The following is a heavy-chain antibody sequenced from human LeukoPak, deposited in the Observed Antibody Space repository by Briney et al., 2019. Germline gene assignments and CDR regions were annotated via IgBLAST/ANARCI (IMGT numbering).Heavy chain of an antibody. CDR1: GGSFSGYY. CDR2: INHSGST. J-gene: IGHJ3*02. D-gene: IGHD3-10*01. V-gene: IGHV4-34*01. CDR3: ARSYGSGTDAFDI. Sequence: SETLSLTCAVYGGSFSGYYWSWIRQPPGKGLEWIGEINHSGSTNYNPSLKSRVTISVDRSKNQFSLKLSSVTAADTAVYYCARSYGSGTDAFDIWGQGTMVTVSS.